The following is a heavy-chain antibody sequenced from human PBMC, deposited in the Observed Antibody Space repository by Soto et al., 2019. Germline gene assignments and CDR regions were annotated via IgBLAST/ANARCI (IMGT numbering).Heavy chain of an antibody. D-gene: IGHD3-22*01. CDR1: VGSISSYY. CDR2: IYYSGIT. CDR3: ARDRPYYYDSSGYYYVFDY. J-gene: IGHJ4*02. V-gene: IGHV4-59*01. Sequence: SESLSVTCTVSVGSISSYYWRWIRQPPGKGLEWIGYIYYSGITNYNPSLKIRVTISVDTSKNQFSLKLSSVTAADTAVYYCARDRPYYYDSSGYYYVFDYWGQGTLVTVSS.